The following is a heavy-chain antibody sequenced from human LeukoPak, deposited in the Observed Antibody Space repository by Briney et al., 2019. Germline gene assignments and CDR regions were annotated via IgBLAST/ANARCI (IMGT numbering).Heavy chain of an antibody. Sequence: GGSLRLSCAASGFSFSSYSLNWVRQAPGKGLEWVSSISSSSSYIYYADSVKGRFTISRDNAKDSLYLQMNSLRAEDTAVYYCARRALWSFYFDYWGQGTLVTVSS. CDR3: ARRALWSFYFDY. CDR2: ISSSSSYI. D-gene: IGHD3-10*01. J-gene: IGHJ4*02. V-gene: IGHV3-21*04. CDR1: GFSFSSYS.